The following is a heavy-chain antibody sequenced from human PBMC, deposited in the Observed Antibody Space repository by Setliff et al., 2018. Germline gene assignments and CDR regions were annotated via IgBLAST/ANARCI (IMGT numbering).Heavy chain of an antibody. CDR1: GISFSDHF. Sequence: GGSLRLSCEASGISFSDHFMSWIRQAPGKGLEWVSFISYVVGVTYYGDSVKGRFTISRDNSKNTLYLQMHSLRPEDTAVYYCARTCSGSGCYAGLESWGQGTPVTVSS. V-gene: IGHV3-66*02. CDR3: ARTCSGSGCYAGLES. J-gene: IGHJ4*02. CDR2: ISYVVGVT. D-gene: IGHD2-15*01.